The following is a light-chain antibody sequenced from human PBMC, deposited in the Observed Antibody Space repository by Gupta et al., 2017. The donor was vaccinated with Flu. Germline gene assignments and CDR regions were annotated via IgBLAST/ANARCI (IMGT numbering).Light chain of an antibody. Sequence: SYVLTQPPSVSLAPGQPARIPCGGNNIGSKSVHWYQQKPGQAPVLVVYDDSDRPAGIPERFSGSKSGATATLTISRVEDGDEDYYYCQVWDSGSRIFGGGTKLTVL. CDR3: QVWDSGSRI. V-gene: IGLV3-21*02. J-gene: IGLJ2*01. CDR2: DDS. CDR1: NIGSKS.